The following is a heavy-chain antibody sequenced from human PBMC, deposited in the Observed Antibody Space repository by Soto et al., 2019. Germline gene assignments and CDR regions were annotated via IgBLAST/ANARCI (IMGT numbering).Heavy chain of an antibody. CDR3: AKRQKYSGYDYFDY. CDR1: GGSISSYY. J-gene: IGHJ4*02. CDR2: IYYSGST. Sequence: SETLSLTCTVSGGSISSYYWSWIRQPPGKGLEWIGYIYYSGSTNYNPSLKSRVTISVDTSKNQFSLKLSSVTAADTAVYYCAKRQKYSGYDYFDYWGQGTLVTVSS. D-gene: IGHD5-12*01. V-gene: IGHV4-59*08.